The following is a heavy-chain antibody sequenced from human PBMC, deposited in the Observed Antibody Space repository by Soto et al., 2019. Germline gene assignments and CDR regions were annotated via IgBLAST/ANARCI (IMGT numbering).Heavy chain of an antibody. CDR3: ARDRRYGELDP. Sequence: SDTLSLTCTVSGGSISSYYWSWIRQPPGKGLEWIGYIYYSGSTNYNPSLKSRVTISVDTSKNQFSLKLSSVTAADTAVYYCARDRRYGELDPWGQGTLVTVSS. CDR1: GGSISSYY. D-gene: IGHD4-17*01. J-gene: IGHJ5*02. CDR2: IYYSGST. V-gene: IGHV4-59*01.